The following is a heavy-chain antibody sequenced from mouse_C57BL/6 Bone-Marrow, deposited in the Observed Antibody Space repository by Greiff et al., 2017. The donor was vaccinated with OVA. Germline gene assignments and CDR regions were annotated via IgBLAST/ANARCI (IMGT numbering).Heavy chain of an antibody. D-gene: IGHD1-1*01. CDR3: ARWTTVVAAWFAY. Sequence: QVQLQQPGAELVKPGASVKLSCKASGYTFTSYWMHWVKQRPGQGLEWIGMIHPNSGSTNYNEKFKSKATLTVDKSSSTAYMQLSSLTSEDSAVYYCARWTTVVAAWFAYWGQGTLVTVSA. CDR2: IHPNSGST. V-gene: IGHV1-64*01. CDR1: GYTFTSYW. J-gene: IGHJ3*01.